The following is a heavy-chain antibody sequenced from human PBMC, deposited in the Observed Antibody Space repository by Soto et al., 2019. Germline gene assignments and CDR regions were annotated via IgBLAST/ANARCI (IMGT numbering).Heavy chain of an antibody. V-gene: IGHV4-59*01. D-gene: IGHD6-13*01. CDR3: ARERGKAAAVHFDY. Sequence: SETLSLTCTVSGGSIKSYYWRWIRQPPGKGLEWIGSIYYSGSSNSGPSLKSRVTMSVDTSKNQFSLKLSAVIAADTAVYYCARERGKAAAVHFDYWGQGTLVTVSS. CDR2: IYYSGSS. CDR1: GGSIKSYY. J-gene: IGHJ4*02.